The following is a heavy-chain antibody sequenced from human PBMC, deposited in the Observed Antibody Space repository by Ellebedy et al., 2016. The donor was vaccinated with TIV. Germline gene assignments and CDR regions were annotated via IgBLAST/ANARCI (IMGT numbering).Heavy chain of an antibody. D-gene: IGHD2-21*01. CDR1: GGSFSGYY. Sequence: MPSETLSLTCAVYGGSFSGYYWSWIRQPPGQGLEWIGEINHSGSTNYNPSLKSRVTISVDTSKNQFSLKLSSVTAADTAVYYCARLQGVWRGFDYWGQGTLVTVSS. V-gene: IGHV4-34*01. J-gene: IGHJ4*02. CDR3: ARLQGVWRGFDY. CDR2: INHSGST.